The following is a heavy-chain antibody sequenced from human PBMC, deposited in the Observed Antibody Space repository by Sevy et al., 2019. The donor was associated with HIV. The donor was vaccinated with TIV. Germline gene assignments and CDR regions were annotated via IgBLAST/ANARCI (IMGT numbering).Heavy chain of an antibody. CDR1: GESCSGFY. D-gene: IGHD1-26*01. V-gene: IGHV4-34*01. J-gene: IGHJ4*02. CDR2: IIPAGIT. CDR3: ARGQWEHPY. Sequence: SETLSLTCAVYGESCSGFYWSWIRQPPGKGLEWIGDIIPAGITNYNPSLKSRVTISIDTSKNQFSLKMNSVTAADTAVYYCARGQWEHPYWGQGTQVTVSS.